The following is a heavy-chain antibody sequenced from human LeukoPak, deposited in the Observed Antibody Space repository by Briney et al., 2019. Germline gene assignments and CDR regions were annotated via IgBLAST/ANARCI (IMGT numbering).Heavy chain of an antibody. V-gene: IGHV4-30-2*01. CDR1: GVSISSGGYS. CDR2: IYHSGST. Sequence: SETLSLTCAVSGVSISSGGYSWSWIRQPPGKGLEWIGYIYHSGSTYYNPSLKSRVTISVDTSKNQFSLKLSSVTAADTAVYYCASTYDGYIGYWGQGTLVTVSS. J-gene: IGHJ4*02. CDR3: ASTYDGYIGY. D-gene: IGHD5-24*01.